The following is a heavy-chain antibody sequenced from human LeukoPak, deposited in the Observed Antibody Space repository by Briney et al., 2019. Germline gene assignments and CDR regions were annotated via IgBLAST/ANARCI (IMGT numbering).Heavy chain of an antibody. V-gene: IGHV4-59*12. CDR1: GGSISSYY. Sequence: SETLSLTCTVSGGSISSYYGSWIRQPPGKGLEWIGYIYYSGSTNYNPSLKSRVTISVDTSKNQFSLKLSSVTAADTGVYYCERGGNIVVVPAAKHNWFDPWGQGTLVTVSS. J-gene: IGHJ5*02. D-gene: IGHD2-2*01. CDR2: IYYSGST. CDR3: ERGGNIVVVPAAKHNWFDP.